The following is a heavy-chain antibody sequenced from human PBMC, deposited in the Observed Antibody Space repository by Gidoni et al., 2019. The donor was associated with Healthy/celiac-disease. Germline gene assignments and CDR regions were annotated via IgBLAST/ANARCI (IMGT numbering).Heavy chain of an antibody. CDR1: GFTFSSYG. D-gene: IGHD2-2*01. V-gene: IGHV3-30*18. J-gene: IGHJ6*02. CDR3: AKDRVNLWGYCSSTSCYLRYYYGMDV. Sequence: QVQLVESGGGVVQPGRSLRLPCAASGFTFSSYGMHWVRQAPGKGLEWVAVISYDGSNKYYADSLKGRFTISRDNSKNTLYLQMNSLRAEDTAVYYCAKDRVNLWGYCSSTSCYLRYYYGMDVWGQGTTVTVSS. CDR2: ISYDGSNK.